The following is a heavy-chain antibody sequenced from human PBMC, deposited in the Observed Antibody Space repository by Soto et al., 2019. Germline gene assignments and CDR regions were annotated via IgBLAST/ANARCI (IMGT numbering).Heavy chain of an antibody. CDR2: IRYDGSTN. CDR3: VKDGGDCAYY. D-gene: IGHD2-21*02. J-gene: IGHJ4*02. CDR1: GFTFSSYG. V-gene: IGHV3-33*06. Sequence: GGSLRLSCAASGFTFSSYGMHWVRQAPGKGLEWVADIRYDGSTNYYAASVKGRFTISRDNYNNTLYLQMNSLRDVDTAVYDGVKDGGDCAYYWGQGTLVTVSS.